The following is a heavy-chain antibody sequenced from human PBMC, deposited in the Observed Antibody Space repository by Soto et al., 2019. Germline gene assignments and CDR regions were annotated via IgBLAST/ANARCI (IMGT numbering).Heavy chain of an antibody. CDR2: INHSGST. CDR3: ARSIVIMLYGFFDY. J-gene: IGHJ4*02. CDR1: GGSFSGYY. V-gene: IGHV4-34*01. D-gene: IGHD2-8*01. Sequence: PSETLSLTCAVYGGSFSGYYWSWIRQPPGKGLEWIGEINHSGSTNYNPSLKSRVTISVDTSKNQFSLKLSSVTAADTAVYYCARSIVIMLYGFFDYWDQGTPFTVS.